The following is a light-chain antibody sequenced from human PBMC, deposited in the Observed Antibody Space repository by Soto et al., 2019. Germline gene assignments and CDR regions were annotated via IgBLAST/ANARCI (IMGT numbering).Light chain of an antibody. CDR1: QSLLHSNGYNY. V-gene: IGKV2-28*01. CDR2: MGS. Sequence: EIVMTQSPLSLPVTPGEPASISCRSSQSLLHSNGYNYLDWYLQKPGQSPQLLIYMGSLRASGVPDRFSGTGSGPDFTLKISRLEAEDVGIYYYMQALQTPGTFGQGTRVEIK. CDR3: MQALQTPGT. J-gene: IGKJ1*01.